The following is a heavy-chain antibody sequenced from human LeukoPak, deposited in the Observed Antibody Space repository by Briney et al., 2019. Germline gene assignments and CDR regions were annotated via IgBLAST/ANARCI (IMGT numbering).Heavy chain of an antibody. CDR3: ARAPDFWSGYFSIRIDY. CDR2: ISSSSSYI. CDR1: GFTVSSNY. Sequence: PGGSLRLSCAASGFTVSSNYMNWVRQAPGKGLEWVSSISSSSSYIYYADSVKGRFTISRDNAKNSLYLQMNSLRAEDTAVYYCARAPDFWSGYFSIRIDYWGQGTLVTVSS. V-gene: IGHV3-21*01. J-gene: IGHJ4*02. D-gene: IGHD3-3*01.